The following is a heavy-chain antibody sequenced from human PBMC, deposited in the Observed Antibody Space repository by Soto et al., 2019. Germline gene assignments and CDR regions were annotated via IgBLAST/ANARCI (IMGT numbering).Heavy chain of an antibody. Sequence: QVQLVESGGGVVQPGRSLRLSCAASGFTFSSYGMHWVRQAPGKGLVGAAAIWYEGSNKYYADSVKGRFTISRDNYDDTLWLPMISLRAEDTAVYYCAREYPGSMLVREVTHYYYYDGMDVWGQGTTVTVSS. CDR3: AREYPGSMLVREVTHYYYYDGMDV. D-gene: IGHD3-10*01. CDR2: IWYEGSNK. CDR1: GFTFSSYG. J-gene: IGHJ6*02. V-gene: IGHV3-33*01.